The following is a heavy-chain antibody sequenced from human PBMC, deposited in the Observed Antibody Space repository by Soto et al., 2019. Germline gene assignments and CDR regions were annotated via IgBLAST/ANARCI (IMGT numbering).Heavy chain of an antibody. J-gene: IGHJ4*02. V-gene: IGHV2-5*01. CDR3: AHRPSGWYLFDY. CDR2: IYWNDDK. D-gene: IGHD6-19*01. CDR1: GFSLSTSGLG. Sequence: QITLKESGPTLVRPTQTLTLTCTFSGFSLSTSGLGVGWIRQPPGKALEWLALIYWNDDKRYSPSLKARLTITKDTSKNQVVLTRTNMDHVDTATYYCAHRPSGWYLFDYWGQGTLVTVSS.